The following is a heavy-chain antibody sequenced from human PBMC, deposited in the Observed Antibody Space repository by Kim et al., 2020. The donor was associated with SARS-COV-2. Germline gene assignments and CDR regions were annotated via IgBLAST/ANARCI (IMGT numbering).Heavy chain of an antibody. Sequence: ASVKVSCKASGYTFTSYDINWVRQATGQGLEWMGWMNPNSGNTGYAQKFQGRVTMTRNTSISTAYMELSSLRSEDTAVYYCARGVRVPEDITIFGVASYYYYMDVWGKGTTVTVSS. J-gene: IGHJ6*03. D-gene: IGHD3-3*01. CDR3: ARGVRVPEDITIFGVASYYYYMDV. CDR1: GYTFTSYD. V-gene: IGHV1-8*01. CDR2: MNPNSGNT.